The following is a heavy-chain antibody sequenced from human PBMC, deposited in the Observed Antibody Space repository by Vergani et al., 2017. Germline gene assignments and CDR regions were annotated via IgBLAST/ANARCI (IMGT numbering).Heavy chain of an antibody. J-gene: IGHJ6*03. D-gene: IGHD6-13*01. V-gene: IGHV1-69-2*01. CDR1: GYTFTDHY. Sequence: EVQLVQSGAEVKKPGATMKISCKVSGYTFTDHYMHWVKQAPGKGLEWMGLVDPEDGETIYAEKFKGRVTIAADTSTDTAHLELSSLRSEDTAVYYCARDRVGSSWYGPAYYMDVWGKGTTVTVSS. CDR3: ARDRVGSSWYGPAYYMDV. CDR2: VDPEDGET.